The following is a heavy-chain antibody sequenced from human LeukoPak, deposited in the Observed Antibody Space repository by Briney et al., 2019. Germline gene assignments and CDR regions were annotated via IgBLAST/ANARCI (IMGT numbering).Heavy chain of an antibody. CDR3: VRVLRGAVTPYFFDP. CDR1: GGSINDYY. CDR2: ISNSGTT. J-gene: IGHJ5*02. V-gene: IGHV4-59*01. D-gene: IGHD4-17*01. Sequence: SETLSLTCTVAGGSINDYYWTWSRHAPGKGLEWLGYISNSGTTDYNPSLKSRVTMSVDTSKNEFTLKVTSVTAADTAMYYSVRVLRGAVTPYFFDPWGQRTLVTVSS.